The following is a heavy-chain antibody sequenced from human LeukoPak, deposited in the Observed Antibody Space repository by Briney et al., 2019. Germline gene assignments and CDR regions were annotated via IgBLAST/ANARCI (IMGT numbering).Heavy chain of an antibody. D-gene: IGHD5-18*01. CDR1: GGSISSSSYY. CDR2: IYYSGST. V-gene: IGHV4-39*07. CDR3: ARRGGLRPLWFPRPFDY. Sequence: RTSETLSLTCTVSGGSISSSSYYWGWIRQPPGKGLEWIGSIYYSGSTYYNPSLKSRVTISVDTSKNQFSLKLSSVTAADTAVYYCARRGGLRPLWFPRPFDYWGQGTLVTVSS. J-gene: IGHJ4*02.